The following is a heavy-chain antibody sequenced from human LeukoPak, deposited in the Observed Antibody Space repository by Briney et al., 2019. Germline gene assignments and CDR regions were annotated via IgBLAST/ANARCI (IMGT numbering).Heavy chain of an antibody. Sequence: GGTPRLSCAASGFTFSSYGMSWVRQAPGKGLEWVSAISGSGGSTYYADSVKGRFTISRDNAKNSLYLQMNSLRAEDTAVYYCAELGITMIGGVWGKGTTVTISS. J-gene: IGHJ6*04. D-gene: IGHD3-10*02. CDR3: AELGITMIGGV. CDR1: GFTFSSYG. V-gene: IGHV3-23*01. CDR2: ISGSGGST.